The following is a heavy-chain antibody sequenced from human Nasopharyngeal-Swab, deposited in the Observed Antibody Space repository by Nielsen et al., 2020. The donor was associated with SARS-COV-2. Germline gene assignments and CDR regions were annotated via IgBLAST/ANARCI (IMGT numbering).Heavy chain of an antibody. Sequence: WVRQAPGQGFEWMVGSYSGNGNTGYVQKFQGRVTMTRDTSTSTAYMELSSQRSEDIDVYYCASPQGPRTDKRLLGTGGGVWPTKNNWFDPWGQGTLVTVSS. J-gene: IGHJ5*02. CDR2: SYSGNGNT. CDR3: ASPQGPRTDKRLLGTGGGVWPTKNNWFDP. V-gene: IGHV1-3*02. D-gene: IGHD3-16*01.